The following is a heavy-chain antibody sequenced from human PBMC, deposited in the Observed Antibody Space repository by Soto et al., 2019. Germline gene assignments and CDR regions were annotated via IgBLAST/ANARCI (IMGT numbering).Heavy chain of an antibody. Sequence: QVQLVQSGAEVKKPGSSVKVSCKAPGGTFSSYTISWVRQAPGQGLEWMGRIIPILGIANYAQKFQGRVTIAADKSTSTAYMELSSLRSEDTAVYYCARQSSSWYGDSFDYWGQGTLVTVSS. CDR3: ARQSSSWYGDSFDY. CDR1: GGTFSSYT. V-gene: IGHV1-69*02. D-gene: IGHD6-13*01. J-gene: IGHJ4*02. CDR2: IIPILGIA.